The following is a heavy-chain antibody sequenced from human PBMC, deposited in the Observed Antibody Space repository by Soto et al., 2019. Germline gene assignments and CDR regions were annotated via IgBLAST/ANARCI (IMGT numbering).Heavy chain of an antibody. CDR1: GGSISSAAYY. D-gene: IGHD5-18*01. CDR3: AREYTYGSNFFDC. J-gene: IGHJ4*02. Sequence: QVQLQESGPGLVKPSQTLSLTCTVSGGSISSAAYYWSWIRQHPGKGLEWIGYISHSGSTYYNPSLKSRVIISVDTSKHQFYLSLTSVTAADPAVYYCAREYTYGSNFFDCWGQGALVTVSS. CDR2: ISHSGST. V-gene: IGHV4-31*03.